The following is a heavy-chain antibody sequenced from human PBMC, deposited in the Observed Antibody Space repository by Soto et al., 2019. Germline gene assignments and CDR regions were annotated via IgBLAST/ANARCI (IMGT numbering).Heavy chain of an antibody. CDR1: GFTFSSYS. D-gene: IGHD3-9*01. CDR2: ISSSSSYI. Sequence: GGSLRLSCAASGFTFSSYSMNWVRQAPGKGLEWVSSISSSSSYIYYADSVKGRFTISRDNAKNTLYLQMNSLRAEDTAVYYCARDYGYILDYYGMDVWGQGTTVTVSS. CDR3: ARDYGYILDYYGMDV. J-gene: IGHJ6*02. V-gene: IGHV3-21*01.